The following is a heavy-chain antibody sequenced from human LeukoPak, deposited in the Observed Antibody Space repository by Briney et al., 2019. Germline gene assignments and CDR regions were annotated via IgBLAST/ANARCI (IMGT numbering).Heavy chain of an antibody. CDR1: GFSFDDFG. V-gene: IGHV3-53*01. Sequence: GGSLRLSCAASGFSFDDFGMSWVRQAPGKGLEWVSVIYSGGSTYYADSVKGRFTISRDNSKNTLYLQMNSLRAEDTAVYYCARAPYDSPPDYWGQGTLVTVSS. J-gene: IGHJ4*02. CDR3: ARAPYDSPPDY. D-gene: IGHD5-12*01. CDR2: IYSGGST.